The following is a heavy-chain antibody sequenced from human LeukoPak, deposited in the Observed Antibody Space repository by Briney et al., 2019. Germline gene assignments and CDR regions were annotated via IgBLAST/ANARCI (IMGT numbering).Heavy chain of an antibody. CDR2: INHSGST. CDR3: ARGRTYYDFWSGPYWFDP. Sequence: PSETLSLTCAVYGGSFSGYYWSWIRQPPGKGLEWIGEINHSGSTNYNPSLKGRVTISVDTSKNQFSLKLSSVTAADTAVYYCARGRTYYDFWSGPYWFDPWGQGTLVTVSS. V-gene: IGHV4-34*01. J-gene: IGHJ5*02. D-gene: IGHD3-3*01. CDR1: GGSFSGYY.